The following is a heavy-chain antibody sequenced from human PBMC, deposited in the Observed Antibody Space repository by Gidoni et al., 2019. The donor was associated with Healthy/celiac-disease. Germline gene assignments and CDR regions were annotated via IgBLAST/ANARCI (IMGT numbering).Heavy chain of an antibody. Sequence: EVQLVESGGGLVQAGGCRRLSCAASGFTFSAHYMDGVRQAHGKGLAWVRRTRNTAHRYPTAYAASVNGRFTISSDHSTNSLYLQINSLKTEDTAVYYCAICAYVDYCRFDYWGQGTLFTVSS. CDR3: AICAYVDYCRFDY. D-gene: IGHD4-17*01. J-gene: IGHJ4*02. CDR1: GFTFSAHY. V-gene: IGHV3-72*01. CDR2: TRNTAHRYPT.